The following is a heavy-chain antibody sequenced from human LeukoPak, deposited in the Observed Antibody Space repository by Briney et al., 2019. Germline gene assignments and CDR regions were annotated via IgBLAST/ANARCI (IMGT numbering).Heavy chain of an antibody. J-gene: IGHJ4*02. V-gene: IGHV1-69*06. CDR2: IIPIFGTA. CDR1: GGTFSSYA. D-gene: IGHD2-2*01. Sequence: GASVKVSCKVSGGTFSSYAISWVRQAPGQGLEWMGGIIPIFGTANYAQKFQGRVTITADKSTSTAYVELSSLRSEDTAVYYCAREVVSHCSSTSCHHPFDYWGQGTLVTVSS. CDR3: AREVVSHCSSTSCHHPFDY.